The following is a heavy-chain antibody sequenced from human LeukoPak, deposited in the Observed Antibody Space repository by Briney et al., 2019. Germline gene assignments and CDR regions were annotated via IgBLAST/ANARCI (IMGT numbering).Heavy chain of an antibody. CDR2: MNPNSGNT. CDR3: ARDWSYDSSGYYSYYYMDV. D-gene: IGHD3-22*01. V-gene: IGHV1-8*02. J-gene: IGHJ6*03. CDR1: GYTFTSYD. Sequence: ASVKVSCKASGYTFTSYDINWVRQATGQGLEWMGWMNPNSGNTGYAQKFQGRVTMTRDTSISTAYMELSRLRSDDTAVYYCARDWSYDSSGYYSYYYMDVWGKGTTVTISS.